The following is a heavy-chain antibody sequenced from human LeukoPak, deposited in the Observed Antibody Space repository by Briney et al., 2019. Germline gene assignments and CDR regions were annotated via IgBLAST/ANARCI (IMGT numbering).Heavy chain of an antibody. D-gene: IGHD1-1*01. CDR3: ATETWKD. CDR1: GFTFSSYG. J-gene: IGHJ4*02. CDR2: IYRDGST. Sequence: GGSLRLSCAASGFTFSSYGMHWVRQAPGKGLEWVSVIYRDGSTSHADSVEGRFTISRDNSRNTIYLQMNSLRAEDTAVYYCATETWKDWGQGTLVTVSS. V-gene: IGHV3-NL1*01.